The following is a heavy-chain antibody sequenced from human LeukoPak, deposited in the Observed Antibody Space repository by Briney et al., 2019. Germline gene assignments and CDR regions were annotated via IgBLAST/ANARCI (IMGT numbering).Heavy chain of an antibody. Sequence: GGSLRLSCAASGFTFSSYAMSWVRQAPGKGLEWVSAISGSGGSTYYADSVKGRFTISGDNSKNTLYLQMNSLRAEDTAVYYCAKEDDFWSGPLAGGLDYWGQGTLVTVSS. V-gene: IGHV3-23*01. CDR3: AKEDDFWSGPLAGGLDY. CDR1: GFTFSSYA. D-gene: IGHD3-3*01. CDR2: ISGSGGST. J-gene: IGHJ4*02.